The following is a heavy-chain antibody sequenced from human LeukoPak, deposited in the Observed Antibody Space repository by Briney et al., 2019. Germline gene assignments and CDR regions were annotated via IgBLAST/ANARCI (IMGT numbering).Heavy chain of an antibody. J-gene: IGHJ3*02. V-gene: IGHV3-64*01. CDR3: ARGYCPDAICYPNDAFDI. D-gene: IGHD2-8*01. CDR1: GFTFNTYA. CDR2: ISTNGGRA. Sequence: GGSLRLSCAGSGFTFNTYALHWVRQAPGKRLEYVSSISTNGGRAYYANSVKRRFTISRDNSRNTLYLQMGSLRAEDTAVYYCARGYCPDAICYPNDAFDIWGQGTMVAVSS.